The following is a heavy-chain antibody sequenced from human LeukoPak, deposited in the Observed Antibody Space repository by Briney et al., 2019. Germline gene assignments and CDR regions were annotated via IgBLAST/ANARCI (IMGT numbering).Heavy chain of an antibody. J-gene: IGHJ4*02. V-gene: IGHV4-38-2*02. CDR1: GYSISSGYY. CDR3: ARGGLDYFDS. CDR2: ISHSGST. D-gene: IGHD6-19*01. Sequence: PSETLSLTCTVSGYSISSGYYWGWIRQPPGKGLEWIATISHSGSTYCNPSLKSQVTISVDTSKNQFSLKLSSVTATDTAVYYCARGGLDYFDSWGQGTLVTVSS.